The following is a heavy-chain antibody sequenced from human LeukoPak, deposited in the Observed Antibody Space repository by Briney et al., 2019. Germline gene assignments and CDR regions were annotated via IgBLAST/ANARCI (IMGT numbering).Heavy chain of an antibody. CDR2: THYSGST. CDR3: AKSNGYGLVDI. Sequence: SETLSLTCTVSGGSISSYYWSWIRQPPGKGLEWIGYTHYSGSTHYNPSLKSRVTISVDTSKNQVSLKLRSVTAADTAVYYCAKSNGYGLVDIWGQGTMVTVSS. J-gene: IGHJ3*02. V-gene: IGHV4-59*01. CDR1: GGSISSYY. D-gene: IGHD3-10*01.